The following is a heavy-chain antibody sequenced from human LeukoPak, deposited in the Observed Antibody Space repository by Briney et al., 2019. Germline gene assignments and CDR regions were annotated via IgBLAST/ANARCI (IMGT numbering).Heavy chain of an antibody. Sequence: GGSLRLSCTASAFTLNNYAMNWVRQAPGKGLEWVSGIRDSGVSTYYADSVKGRFTISRDSSKTTVSLQMSSLRAEDTAVYYCAKSLLYRYGDCLEDWGQGTLVTVSS. CDR3: AKSLLYRYGDCLED. J-gene: IGHJ4*02. V-gene: IGHV3-23*01. CDR2: IRDSGVST. CDR1: AFTLNNYA. D-gene: IGHD2-21*02.